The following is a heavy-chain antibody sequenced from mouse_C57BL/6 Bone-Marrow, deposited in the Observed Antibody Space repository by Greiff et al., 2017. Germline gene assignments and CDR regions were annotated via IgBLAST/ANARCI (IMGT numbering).Heavy chain of an antibody. J-gene: IGHJ1*03. Sequence: QVQLQQSGPELVKPGASVKLSCKASGYTFTSYDINWVKQRPGQGLEWIGWIYPRAGSTTSNEKFKGKATLTVDTSSSTAYMELHSLTSEDSAVSFCASGPLVGSSDVWGTGTTVTVSS. CDR3: ASGPLVGSSDV. CDR2: IYPRAGST. V-gene: IGHV1-85*01. CDR1: GYTFTSYD. D-gene: IGHD1-1*01.